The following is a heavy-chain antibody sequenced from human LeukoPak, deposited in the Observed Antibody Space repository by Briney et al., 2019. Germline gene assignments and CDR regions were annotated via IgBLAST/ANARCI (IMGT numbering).Heavy chain of an antibody. CDR3: ARAQKYSYDAFDI. Sequence: GGSLRLSCAASGFTFSSYSMNWVRQAPGKGLEYVSYISSGSGTIYYADSVKGRFTISRDNAKNSLYLQMNSLSAEDTAVYYCARAQKYSYDAFDIWGQGTMVTVSS. J-gene: IGHJ3*02. CDR1: GFTFSSYS. V-gene: IGHV3-48*04. CDR2: ISSGSGTI. D-gene: IGHD4-11*01.